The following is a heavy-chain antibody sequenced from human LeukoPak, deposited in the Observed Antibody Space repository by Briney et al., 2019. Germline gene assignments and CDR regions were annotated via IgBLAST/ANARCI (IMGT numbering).Heavy chain of an antibody. CDR1: GYTFTGYY. Sequence: ASVKVSCKASGYTFTGYYIHWVRQAPGQGPEWMGWIYPHSGGTNYAQKSQGRVTMTRDTSISIAYMELSRLRSDDTAVYYCARDQVDAGSYFAFFDYWGQGTLVTVSS. J-gene: IGHJ4*02. CDR3: ARDQVDAGSYFAFFDY. D-gene: IGHD1-26*01. V-gene: IGHV1-2*02. CDR2: IYPHSGGT.